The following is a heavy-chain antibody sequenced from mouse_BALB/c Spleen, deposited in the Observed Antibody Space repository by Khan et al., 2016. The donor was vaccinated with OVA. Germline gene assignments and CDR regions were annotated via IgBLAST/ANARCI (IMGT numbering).Heavy chain of an antibody. D-gene: IGHD1-1*01. J-gene: IGHJ2*01. Sequence: VQLQQSGAELVKAGASVKMSCKASGYTFTSYWMHWVKQRLGQGLEWFAETNPTNGRTYYNEKFKSKATLTVDKSSSTAYMLLSGPTFEDSAVYYCARIKKIVATYFDYWGQGTTLPDSS. CDR1: GYTFTSYW. V-gene: IGHV1S81*02. CDR3: ARIKKIVATYFDY. CDR2: TNPTNGRT.